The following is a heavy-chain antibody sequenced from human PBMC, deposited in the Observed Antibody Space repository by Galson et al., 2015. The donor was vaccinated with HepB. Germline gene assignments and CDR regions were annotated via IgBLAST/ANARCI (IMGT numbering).Heavy chain of an antibody. J-gene: IGHJ5*02. CDR1: GISLTAPAVG. CDR2: IYWDDSK. Sequence: ALVKPTQTLTLTCTFSGISLTAPAVGVGWIRQPPGKAPEWLALIYWDDSKKYNPSLSSRVTVTKETSENQVVLTLTNMDPVDTGTYYCAHARWSGYYTAWFDPWGQGVQVTVSS. D-gene: IGHD3-3*01. V-gene: IGHV2-5*02. CDR3: AHARWSGYYTAWFDP.